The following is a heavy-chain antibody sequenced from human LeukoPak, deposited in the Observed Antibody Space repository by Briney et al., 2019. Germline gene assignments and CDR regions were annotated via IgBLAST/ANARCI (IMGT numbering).Heavy chain of an antibody. CDR3: AKTGDYFDSSDYYRPDAFDI. CDR2: ISGSGGRT. D-gene: IGHD3-22*01. J-gene: IGHJ3*02. V-gene: IGHV3-23*01. Sequence: SGGSLRLSCAASGITFRTYAMTWVRQAPGRGLEWVSGISGSGGRTYYADSVKGRFTISRDNSKNTLYLQMNSLRAEDTALYYCAKTGDYFDSSDYYRPDAFDIWGQGTLVTVSS. CDR1: GITFRTYA.